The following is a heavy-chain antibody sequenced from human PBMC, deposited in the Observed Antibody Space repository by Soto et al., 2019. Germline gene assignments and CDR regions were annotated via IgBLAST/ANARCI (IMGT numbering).Heavy chain of an antibody. CDR2: IYHSGST. J-gene: IGHJ5*02. CDR1: GGSISSGGYS. V-gene: IGHV4-30-2*01. CDR3: ARGTREYYDFWSGYTNWFDP. D-gene: IGHD3-3*01. Sequence: SETLSLTCAGSGGSISSGGYSWSWIRQPPGKGLEWIGYIYHSGSTYYNPSLKSRVTISVDRSKNQFSLKLSSVTAADTAVYYCARGTREYYDFWSGYTNWFDPWGQGTLVTVSS.